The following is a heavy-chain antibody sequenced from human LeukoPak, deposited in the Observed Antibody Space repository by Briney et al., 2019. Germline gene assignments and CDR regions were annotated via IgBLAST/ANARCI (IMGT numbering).Heavy chain of an antibody. CDR2: IKQDGSEK. CDR1: GFTFSSYW. D-gene: IGHD6-25*01. Sequence: GGSLRLSCAASGFTFSSYWMSWVRQAPGKGLEWVANIKQDGSEKYYVDSVEGRFTISRDNAKNSLYLQMNSLRAEDTAVYYCARDSEPGPYYYYGMDVWGQGTSVTVSS. CDR3: ARDSEPGPYYYYGMDV. V-gene: IGHV3-7*01. J-gene: IGHJ6*02.